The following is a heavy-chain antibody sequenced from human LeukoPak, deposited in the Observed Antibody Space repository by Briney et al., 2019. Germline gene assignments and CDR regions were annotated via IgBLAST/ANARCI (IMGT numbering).Heavy chain of an antibody. CDR3: ASLDFWSGYFDS. CDR2: FYRGGGT. J-gene: IGHJ4*02. CDR1: GFTVSRNY. V-gene: IGHV3-66*01. Sequence: GGSLRLSCAASGFTVSRNYMSWVRQAPGKGLEWVCLFYRGGGTPYADSAKGRFTISRDSSKNTLYLQMNSLRAEDTAVYYCASLDFWSGYFDSWGQGTLVSVSS. D-gene: IGHD3-3*01.